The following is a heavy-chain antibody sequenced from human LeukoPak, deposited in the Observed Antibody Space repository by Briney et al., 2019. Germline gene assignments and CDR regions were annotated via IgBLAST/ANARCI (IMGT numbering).Heavy chain of an antibody. V-gene: IGHV1-24*01. Sequence: ASVKVSCKVSGYTLTELSMHWVRQAPGKGLEWMGGFDPEDGEIIYAQKFQGRVTMTEDTSTDTAYMELSSLRSEDTAVYYCATGRDYDFWSGYSFDYWGQGTLVTVSS. CDR3: ATGRDYDFWSGYSFDY. CDR1: GYTLTELS. D-gene: IGHD3-3*01. J-gene: IGHJ4*02. CDR2: FDPEDGEI.